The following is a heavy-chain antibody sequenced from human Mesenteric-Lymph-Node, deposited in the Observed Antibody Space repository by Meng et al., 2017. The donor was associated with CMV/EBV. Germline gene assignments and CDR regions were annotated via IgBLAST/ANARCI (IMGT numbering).Heavy chain of an antibody. Sequence: GESLKISCAASGVTVTSHYMSWVRQAPGRGLEWVSVIYSDGNTYYTDSVKGRFTISRDNSKNTLYLQMNSLRGEDTAVYYCARWPSSSSGFDYWGQGTLVTVSS. J-gene: IGHJ4*02. CDR2: IYSDGNT. D-gene: IGHD6-6*01. V-gene: IGHV3-66*02. CDR3: ARWPSSSSGFDY. CDR1: GVTVTSHY.